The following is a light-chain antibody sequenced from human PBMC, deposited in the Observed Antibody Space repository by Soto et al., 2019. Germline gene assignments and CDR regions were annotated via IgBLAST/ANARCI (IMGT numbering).Light chain of an antibody. CDR2: ATS. CDR3: HQSHSTPRLT. V-gene: IGKV1-39*01. CDR1: QNISRY. Sequence: DIQLTQSPSSLSASVGDRVTVTCRASQNISRYLNWYQQIPGKAPKLLIYATSSLQSGVPSRFRGSGGGAEFTITVISLQPADFSVYYCHQSHSTPRLTFGGGTKLDIK. J-gene: IGKJ4*01.